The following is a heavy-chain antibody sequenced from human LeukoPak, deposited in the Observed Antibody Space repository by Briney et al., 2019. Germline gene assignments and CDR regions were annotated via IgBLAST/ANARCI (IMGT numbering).Heavy chain of an antibody. Sequence: ASVKVSCKASGYTFTGYYMHWVRQAPGQGLEWMGWINPNSGGTNYAQKFQGRVTMTRDMSTRTVYMELSSLRSEDTAVYYCARDNSVGDIAWWFDPWGQGTLVTVSS. V-gene: IGHV1-2*02. J-gene: IGHJ5*02. CDR2: INPNSGGT. D-gene: IGHD3-16*02. CDR1: GYTFTGYY. CDR3: ARDNSVGDIAWWFDP.